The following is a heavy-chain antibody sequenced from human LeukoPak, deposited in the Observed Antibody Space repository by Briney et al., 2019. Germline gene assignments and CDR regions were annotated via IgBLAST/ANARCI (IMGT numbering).Heavy chain of an antibody. J-gene: IGHJ3*02. Sequence: GGSLRLSCAASGFTFSSYEMNWVRQAPGKGLEWVSYIGANSAIYYADSVKGRFTISRDNAKNSLSLQMNNLRDDDTAVYYCAREGYYGAFDIWGQGTMVTVSS. CDR1: GFTFSSYE. V-gene: IGHV3-48*03. CDR2: IGANSAI. D-gene: IGHD3-10*01. CDR3: AREGYYGAFDI.